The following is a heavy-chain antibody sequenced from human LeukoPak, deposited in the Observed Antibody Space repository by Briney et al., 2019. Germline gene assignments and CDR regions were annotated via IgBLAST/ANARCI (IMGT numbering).Heavy chain of an antibody. CDR2: ISSSGSTI. CDR3: ARGLWFGEFTNPYFDY. D-gene: IGHD3-10*01. V-gene: IGHV3-11*01. CDR1: GFTFSDYY. J-gene: IGHJ4*02. Sequence: PGGSLRLSCAASGFTFSDYYMSWLRQAPGKGLEWVSYISSSGSTIYYADSVKGRFTISRDNAKNSLYLQMNSLRAEDTAVYYCARGLWFGEFTNPYFDYWGQGTLVTVSS.